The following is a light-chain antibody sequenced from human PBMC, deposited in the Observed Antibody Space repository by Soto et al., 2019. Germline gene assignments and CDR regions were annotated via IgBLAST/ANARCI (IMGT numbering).Light chain of an antibody. Sequence: QLVLTQSPSASASLGASVKLTCTLSSGHSRYAIAWHQQQSGKGPRYLMNVNSDGSHSKGDGIPDRFSGSSSGTERYLTISRLQSEDEADYYCQTWGSTSYVFGTGTKLTVL. V-gene: IGLV4-69*01. CDR3: QTWGSTSYV. CDR2: VNSDGSH. CDR1: SGHSRYA. J-gene: IGLJ1*01.